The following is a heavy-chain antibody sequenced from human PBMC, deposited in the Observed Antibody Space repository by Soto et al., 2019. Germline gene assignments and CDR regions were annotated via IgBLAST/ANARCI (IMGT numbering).Heavy chain of an antibody. D-gene: IGHD2-21*01. CDR1: GYTFTSYA. V-gene: IGHV1-3*01. CDR3: ARGAPACGGDCYPREYYCDY. Sequence: QVQLVQSGAEVKKPGASVKVSCKASGYTFTSYAMHWVRQAPGQRLEWMGWINAGNGNTKYSQKFQGRVTITRDTSESTGYMELSSLSSEDTAVYYCARGAPACGGDCYPREYYCDYWGQGTLVTVSS. CDR2: INAGNGNT. J-gene: IGHJ4*02.